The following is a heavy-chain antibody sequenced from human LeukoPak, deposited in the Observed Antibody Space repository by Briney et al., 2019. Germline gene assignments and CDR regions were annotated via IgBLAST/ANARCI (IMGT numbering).Heavy chain of an antibody. V-gene: IGHV3-21*01. J-gene: IGHJ4*02. Sequence: GGSLRLSCAASGFTFSSYSMNWVRQAPGKGLEWVSSISSSSSYIYYADSVKGRFTISRDNAKNSLYLQMNSLRAEDTAVYYCARDGSVLLWFGELLAPFDYWGQGTLVTVSS. CDR3: ARDGSVLLWFGELLAPFDY. D-gene: IGHD3-10*01. CDR1: GFTFSSYS. CDR2: ISSSSSYI.